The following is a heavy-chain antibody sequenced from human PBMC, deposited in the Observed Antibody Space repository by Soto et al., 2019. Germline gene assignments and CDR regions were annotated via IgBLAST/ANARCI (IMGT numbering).Heavy chain of an antibody. Sequence: PGGSLRLSCAASGFTFDDCAMHWARQVPGKGLEWVSGISWNSGSIGYADSVKGRFTISRDNAKNSLYLQMNSLRGEDTALYYCAKGKSSPVRYGMDVWGQGTTVTVSS. J-gene: IGHJ6*02. V-gene: IGHV3-9*01. D-gene: IGHD3-10*01. CDR1: GFTFDDCA. CDR2: ISWNSGSI. CDR3: AKGKSSPVRYGMDV.